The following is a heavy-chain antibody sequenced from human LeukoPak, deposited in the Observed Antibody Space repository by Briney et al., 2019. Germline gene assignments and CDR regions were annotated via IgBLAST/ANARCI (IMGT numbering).Heavy chain of an antibody. J-gene: IGHJ6*03. CDR2: ISSSNSYI. CDR3: VRDRFRMDV. Sequence: GGSLRLSCAASGFTFSSYSMNWVRQAPGKGLEWVSSISSSNSYIYYADSMKGRFTISRDNAKNSLYLQMNSLTAEDTAVYFCVRDRFRMDVWGKGTTVIVSS. D-gene: IGHD3-10*01. CDR1: GFTFSSYS. V-gene: IGHV3-21*01.